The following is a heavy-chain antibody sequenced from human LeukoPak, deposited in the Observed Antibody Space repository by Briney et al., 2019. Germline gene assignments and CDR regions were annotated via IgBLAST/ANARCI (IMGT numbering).Heavy chain of an antibody. Sequence: SETLSLTCTVSGGSISSGSYYWSWIRQPAGKGLEWIGRIYTSGSTNYNPSLKSRVTISVDTSKNQFSLKLSSVTAADTAVYYCARDGGSGWFPFDYWGQGTLVTVSS. J-gene: IGHJ4*02. CDR3: ARDGGSGWFPFDY. CDR2: IYTSGST. D-gene: IGHD6-19*01. CDR1: GGSISSGSYY. V-gene: IGHV4-61*02.